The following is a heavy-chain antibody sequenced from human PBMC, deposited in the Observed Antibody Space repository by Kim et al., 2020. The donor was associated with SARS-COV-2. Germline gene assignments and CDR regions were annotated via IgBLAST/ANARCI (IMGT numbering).Heavy chain of an antibody. J-gene: IGHJ3*02. CDR2: IYYSGST. V-gene: IGHV4-39*01. CDR3: ASDKRYCSSTSCYDAFDI. CDR1: GGSISSSSYY. D-gene: IGHD2-2*01. Sequence: SETLSLTCTVSGGSISSSSYYWGWIRQPPGKGLEWIGSIYYSGSTYYNPSLKSRVTISVDTSKNQFSLKLSSVTAADTAVYYCASDKRYCSSTSCYDAFDIWGQGAMVTVSP.